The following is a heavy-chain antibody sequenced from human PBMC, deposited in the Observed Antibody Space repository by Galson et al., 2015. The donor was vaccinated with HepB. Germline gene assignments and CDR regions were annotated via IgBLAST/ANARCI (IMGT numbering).Heavy chain of an antibody. D-gene: IGHD3-3*01. J-gene: IGHJ5*02. V-gene: IGHV4-30-4*01. CDR3: ARAPRLRFLEWFENWFDP. CDR2: IYYSGNT. Sequence: TLSLTCTVSGGSISSGDYYWSWIRQPPGKGLEWIGYIYYSGNTYYNPSPKSRVTISVDTSKNQFSLKLSSVTAADTAVYYCARAPRLRFLEWFENWFDPWGQGTLVTVSS. CDR1: GGSISSGDYY.